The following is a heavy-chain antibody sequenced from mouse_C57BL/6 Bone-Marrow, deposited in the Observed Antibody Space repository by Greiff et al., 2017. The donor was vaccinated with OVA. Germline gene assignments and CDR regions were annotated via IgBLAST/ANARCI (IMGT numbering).Heavy chain of an antibody. CDR1: GYTFPDYE. D-gene: IGHD2-5*01. CDR3: TRGYSNYYAMDY. CDR2: IDPETGGT. J-gene: IGHJ4*01. V-gene: IGHV1-15*01. Sequence: QVQLQQSGAELVRPGASVTLSCKASGYTFPDYEMHWVKQTPVHGLAWIGAIDPETGGTAYNQKFKGKAILTADKSYSTAYMELRSLTSDDSAVYYCTRGYSNYYAMDYWGQGTSVTVSS.